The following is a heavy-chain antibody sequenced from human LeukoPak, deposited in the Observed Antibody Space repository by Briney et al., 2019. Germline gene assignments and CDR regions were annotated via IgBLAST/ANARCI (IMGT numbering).Heavy chain of an antibody. D-gene: IGHD3-9*01. CDR1: GGSINSSSYY. V-gene: IGHV4-39*07. J-gene: IGHJ4*02. Sequence: SETLSLTCTVSGGSINSSSYYWGWIRQSPGKGLEWIGSIYYRGRTYSNPSLRSRVTMSVDTSKNQFSLKLSSVTAADTAVYYCARATYYDILSADYWGQGTLVTVSS. CDR3: ARATYYDILSADY. CDR2: IYYRGRT.